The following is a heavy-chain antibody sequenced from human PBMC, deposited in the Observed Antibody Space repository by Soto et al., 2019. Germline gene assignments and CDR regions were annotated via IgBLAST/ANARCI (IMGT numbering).Heavy chain of an antibody. CDR2: IYYSGST. D-gene: IGHD3-9*01. CDR1: GGSISSYY. CDR3: ARELRYFDWFPNWFDP. V-gene: IGHV4-59*01. J-gene: IGHJ5*02. Sequence: SETLSLTCTVSGGSISSYYWSWIRQPPGKGLERIGYIYYSGSTNYSPSLKSRVTISVDTSKNQFSLKLSSVTAADTAVYYCARELRYFDWFPNWFDPWGQGTLVTVSS.